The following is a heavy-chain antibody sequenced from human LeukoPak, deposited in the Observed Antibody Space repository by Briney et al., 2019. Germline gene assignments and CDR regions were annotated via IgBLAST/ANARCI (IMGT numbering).Heavy chain of an antibody. J-gene: IGHJ4*02. V-gene: IGHV3-33*01. Sequence: PGTSLRLSCAASGFTFSRYGMHWVRQAPGKGLEWVAVIWEDGTNIYYGDSVKGRFTISRDNSKNTLYLQMNSLRAEGTAVYYCARVGYNSGWYEYWGQGTLVTVSS. CDR1: GFTFSRYG. D-gene: IGHD6-19*01. CDR2: IWEDGTNI. CDR3: ARVGYNSGWYEY.